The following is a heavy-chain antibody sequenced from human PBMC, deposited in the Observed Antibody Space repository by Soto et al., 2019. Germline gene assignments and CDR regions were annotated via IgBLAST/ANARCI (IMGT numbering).Heavy chain of an antibody. CDR1: GFTFSSYA. D-gene: IGHD5-12*01. V-gene: IGHV3-23*01. CDR2: ISGSGGST. J-gene: IGHJ3*02. CDR3: VKDGGTITNVVNYPFDI. Sequence: GGSLRLSCAASGFTFSSYAMSSVRQAPGKGLEWVSSISGSGGSTYYPGSVRGRFTISRDNSKNTLYLQMNSLRTEDTAVYYCVKDGGTITNVVNYPFDIWGHGTKVTVSS.